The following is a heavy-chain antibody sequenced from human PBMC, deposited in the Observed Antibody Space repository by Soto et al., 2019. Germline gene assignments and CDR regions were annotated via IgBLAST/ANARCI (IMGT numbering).Heavy chain of an antibody. D-gene: IGHD4-17*01. Sequence: SETLSLTCTVSGGSISSYYWSWIRQPPGKGLEWIGYIYYSGSTNYNPSLKSRVTISVNTSKNQFSLKLSSVTAADTAVYYCARHWDQIDCGDYVLFDYWGQGTLVTVSS. CDR3: ARHWDQIDCGDYVLFDY. CDR1: GGSISSYY. J-gene: IGHJ4*02. CDR2: IYYSGST. V-gene: IGHV4-59*08.